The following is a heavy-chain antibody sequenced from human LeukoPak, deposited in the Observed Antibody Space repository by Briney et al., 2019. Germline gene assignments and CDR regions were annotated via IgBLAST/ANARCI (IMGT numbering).Heavy chain of an antibody. CDR3: ARGYGGNSVYYYYYMDV. D-gene: IGHD4-23*01. CDR2: INHSGST. J-gene: IGHJ6*03. CDR1: GGSINTPNYY. V-gene: IGHV4-39*07. Sequence: PSETLSLTCTVSGGSINTPNYYWSWIRQPPGKGLEWIGEINHSGSTNYNPSLKSRVTISVDTSKNQFSLKLSSVTAADTAVYYCARGYGGNSVYYYYYMDVWGKGTTVTVSS.